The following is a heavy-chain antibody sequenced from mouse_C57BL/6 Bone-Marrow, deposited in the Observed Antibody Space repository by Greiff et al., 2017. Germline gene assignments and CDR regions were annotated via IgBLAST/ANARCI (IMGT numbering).Heavy chain of an antibody. V-gene: IGHV1-69*01. CDR2: IDPSDSYT. J-gene: IGHJ2*01. Sequence: VQLQQPGAELVMPGASVKLSCKASGYTFTSYWMHWVKQRPGQGLEWIGEIDPSDSYTNYNQKFKGKSTLTVDKSSSTAYMQLSSLTSEYSAVYYCARATTYFDGWGQGTTLTVSS. D-gene: IGHD1-1*01. CDR1: GYTFTSYW. CDR3: ARATTYFDG.